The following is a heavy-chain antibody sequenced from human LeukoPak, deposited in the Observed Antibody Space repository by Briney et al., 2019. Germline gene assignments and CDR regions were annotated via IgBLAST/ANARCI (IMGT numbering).Heavy chain of an antibody. V-gene: IGHV4-4*02. J-gene: IGHJ5*02. CDR3: ARKDQYCSGGSCYSRGRFDP. CDR1: GGSISSSNW. CDR2: IYHSGST. Sequence: NPSETLSLTCAVSGGSISSSNWWNWVRQPPGKGLEWIGEIYHSGSTYYNPSLKSRVTISIDKSKNQFSLKVTSVTAADTAVYYCARKDQYCSGGSCYSRGRFDPWGQGTLVTVSS. D-gene: IGHD2-15*01.